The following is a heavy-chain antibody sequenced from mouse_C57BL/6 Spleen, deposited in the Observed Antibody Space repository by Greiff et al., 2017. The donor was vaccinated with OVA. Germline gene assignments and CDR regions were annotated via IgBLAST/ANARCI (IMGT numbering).Heavy chain of an antibody. J-gene: IGHJ3*01. CDR3: AVPYGNSAWCAY. CDR1: GYTFTDYN. CDR2: INPNNGGT. D-gene: IGHD2-1*01. Sequence: EVQLQQSGPELVKPGASVKMSCKASGYTFTDYNMHWVKQSHGKSLEWIGYINPNNGGTSYNQKFKGKATLTVNKSSSTAYMELRSLTSEDSAVYYCAVPYGNSAWCAYWGQGTLVTVSA. V-gene: IGHV1-22*01.